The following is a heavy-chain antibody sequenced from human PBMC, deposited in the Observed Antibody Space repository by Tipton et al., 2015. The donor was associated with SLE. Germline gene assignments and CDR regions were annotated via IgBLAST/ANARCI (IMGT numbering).Heavy chain of an antibody. Sequence: TLSLTCTVSGGSISSSSYYWGWIRQPPGKGLEWIGSIYYSGSTYYNPSLKSRVTISVDTSKNQFSLKLSSVTAADTAVYYCARMYNWNYNWFDPWGQGTLVTVSS. CDR3: ARMYNWNYNWFDP. J-gene: IGHJ5*02. CDR1: GGSISSSSYY. V-gene: IGHV4-39*07. CDR2: IYYSGST. D-gene: IGHD1-7*01.